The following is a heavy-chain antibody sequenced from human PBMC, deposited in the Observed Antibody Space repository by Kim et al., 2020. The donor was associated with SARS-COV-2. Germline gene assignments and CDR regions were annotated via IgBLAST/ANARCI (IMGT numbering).Heavy chain of an antibody. V-gene: IGHV4-59*01. J-gene: IGHJ5*02. CDR1: GGSIRSYY. Sequence: SETLSLTCTVSGGSIRSYYWSWIRQPPGKGLEWIGNIYNSGSTYYSPSLKSRVTMSVDTSKNQFSLKLSSVTAADTAVYYCARGWLTAPNWFDPWGQGTLVTVSS. CDR3: ARGWLTAPNWFDP. CDR2: IYNSGST. D-gene: IGHD5-12*01.